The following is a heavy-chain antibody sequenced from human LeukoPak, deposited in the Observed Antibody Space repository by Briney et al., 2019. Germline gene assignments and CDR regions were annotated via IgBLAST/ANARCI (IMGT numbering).Heavy chain of an antibody. Sequence: GGSLRLSCTASGLTLTSDAMSGGRRAPGEGLECVSAISSSGNSTYYADSVKGRFTISRDNTKNTLYLQINSLRAEATALYYCANSGYTTGIDYYYYGMDVWGQGTTVTVSS. D-gene: IGHD6-19*01. J-gene: IGHJ6*02. CDR2: ISSSGNST. CDR3: ANSGYTTGIDYYYYGMDV. CDR1: GLTLTSDA. V-gene: IGHV3-23*01.